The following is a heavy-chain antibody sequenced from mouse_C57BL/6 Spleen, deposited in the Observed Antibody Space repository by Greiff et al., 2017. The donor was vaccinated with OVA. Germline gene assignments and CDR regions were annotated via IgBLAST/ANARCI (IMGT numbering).Heavy chain of an antibody. V-gene: IGHV1-82*01. CDR1: GYAFSSSW. CDR3: ARLGYYGSSIYAMDY. CDR2: IYPGDGDT. D-gene: IGHD1-1*01. J-gene: IGHJ4*01. Sequence: QVQLKESGPELVKPGASVKISCKASGYAFSSSWMNWVQQRPGKGLEWIGRIYPGDGDTNYNGQFKGKATLTADKSSSTAYMQLSSLTSEDSAVYFCARLGYYGSSIYAMDYWGQGTSVTVSS.